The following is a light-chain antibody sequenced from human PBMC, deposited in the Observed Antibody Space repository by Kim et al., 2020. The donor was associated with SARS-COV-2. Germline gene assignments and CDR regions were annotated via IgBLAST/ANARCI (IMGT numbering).Light chain of an antibody. CDR1: TSNIGDYS. Sequence: QSVLPQPPSLSAAPGQKVTISCSGTTSNIGDYSVSWYQQFPGTAPKLFIYDNNKLPSGIPDRFSGYKPGTSATLAITGIQTGDEADYYCATWDSSLSSWVFGGGTQLTVL. CDR2: DNN. V-gene: IGLV1-51*01. J-gene: IGLJ3*02. CDR3: ATWDSSLSSWV.